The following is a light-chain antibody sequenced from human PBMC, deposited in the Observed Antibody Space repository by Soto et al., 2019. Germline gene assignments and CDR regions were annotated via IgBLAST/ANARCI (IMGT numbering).Light chain of an antibody. CDR1: TSNIESHT. Sequence: QSVLTQPPSASGTPGQRITISCSGTTSNIESHTVNWYQQVPGTAPKLLINTNNQRPLGVPDRFSGSKSGASASLAINGLQSEDEAAYYCATWDDSRTGVFGTGTKVTVL. V-gene: IGLV1-44*01. J-gene: IGLJ1*01. CDR3: ATWDDSRTGV. CDR2: TNN.